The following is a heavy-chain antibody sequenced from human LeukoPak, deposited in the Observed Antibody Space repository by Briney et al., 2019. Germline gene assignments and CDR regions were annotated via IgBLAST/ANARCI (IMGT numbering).Heavy chain of an antibody. V-gene: IGHV1-2*02. D-gene: IGHD5-12*01. CDR1: GYTLTGYY. CDR2: INPNSGGT. J-gene: IGHJ4*02. Sequence: ASVKVSCKASGYTLTGYYMHWVRQAPGQGLEWMGWINPNSGGTNYAQKFQGRVTMTRDTSISTAYMELSRLRSDDTAVYYCARSGYSGYDWGDFDYWGQGTLVTVSS. CDR3: ARSGYSGYDWGDFDY.